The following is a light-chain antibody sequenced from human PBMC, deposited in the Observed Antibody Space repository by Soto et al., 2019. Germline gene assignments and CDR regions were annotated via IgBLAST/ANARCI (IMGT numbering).Light chain of an antibody. CDR3: TSYVGNDIWV. CDR1: NIGRKS. CDR2: YDS. V-gene: IGLV3-21*01. J-gene: IGLJ3*02. Sequence: SYELTQPPSVSVAPGETARITFGGNNIGRKSVHWYHQKPGQAPVLVIYYDSDRPSGIPDRFSGSKSGNTASLTVSVLQAEDEADYYCTSYVGNDIWVLGGGTKVTVL.